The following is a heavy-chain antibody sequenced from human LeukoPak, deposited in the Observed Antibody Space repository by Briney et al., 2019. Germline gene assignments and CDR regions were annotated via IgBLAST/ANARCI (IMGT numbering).Heavy chain of an antibody. Sequence: PGGSLRLSCAASGFTFRTYVMNWARQAPGKGLEWVSAISSTGERTSYADSVKGRFTISRDNSKNTLYLQMNSLKTEDTAVYYCTTERSGAFHYWGQGTLVTVSS. V-gene: IGHV3-23*01. D-gene: IGHD3-3*01. CDR2: ISSTGERT. J-gene: IGHJ4*02. CDR1: GFTFRTYV. CDR3: TTERSGAFHY.